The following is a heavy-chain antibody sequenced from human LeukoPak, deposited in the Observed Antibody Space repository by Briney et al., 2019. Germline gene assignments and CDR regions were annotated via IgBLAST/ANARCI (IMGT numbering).Heavy chain of an antibody. D-gene: IGHD3-3*01. V-gene: IGHV1-24*01. CDR2: FDPEDGET. CDR3: ATLKVEYDFWSGSPVYFDY. Sequence: GASVKVSCKASGYPFTTYAISWVRQAPGKGLEWMGGFDPEDGETIYAQKFQGRVTMTEDTSTDTAYMELSSLRSEDTAVYYCATLKVEYDFWSGSPVYFDYWGQGTLVTVSS. J-gene: IGHJ4*02. CDR1: GYPFTTYA.